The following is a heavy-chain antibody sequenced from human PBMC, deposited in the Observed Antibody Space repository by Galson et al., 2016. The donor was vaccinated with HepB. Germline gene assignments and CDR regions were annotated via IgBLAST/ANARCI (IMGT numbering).Heavy chain of an antibody. J-gene: IGHJ4*02. CDR2: SRDKAHSYTT. CDR3: ARDFYDGSCHYMDY. V-gene: IGHV3-72*01. D-gene: IGHD2/OR15-2a*01. CDR1: GFTFSDHY. Sequence: SLRLSCAASGFTFSDHYIDWVRQAPGKGLEWVGRSRDKAHSYTTEYAASVKGRFAISRDESENSRYLQMNSLKTEDTAVYYCARDFYDGSCHYMDYWGRGTLVTVSS.